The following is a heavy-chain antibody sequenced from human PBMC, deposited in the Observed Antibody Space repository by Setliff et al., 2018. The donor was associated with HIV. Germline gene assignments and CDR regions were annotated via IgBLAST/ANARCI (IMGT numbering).Heavy chain of an antibody. J-gene: IGHJ5*02. Sequence: GASVKVSCKASGYTFTSYGISWVRQAPGQGLEWMGWISAYNGNTNYAQKLQGRVTMTTDTSTSTAYMELRSLRSDDTAMYYCARLSRDGYNGGGWFDPWGQGTLVTVSS. CDR2: ISAYNGNT. CDR3: ARLSRDGYNGGGWFDP. CDR1: GYTFTSYG. V-gene: IGHV1-18*01. D-gene: IGHD2-21*01.